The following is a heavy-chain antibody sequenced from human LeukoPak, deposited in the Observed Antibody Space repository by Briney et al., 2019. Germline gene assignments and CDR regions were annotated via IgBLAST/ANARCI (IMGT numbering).Heavy chain of an antibody. Sequence: GGSPRLSCAASGFTFSSYGMHWVRQAPGKGLEWVAVIWYDGSNKYYADSVKGRFTISRDNSKNTLYLQMDSLRAEDTAVYYCARDLVGATFDSSDEYWGQGTLVTVSS. CDR1: GFTFSSYG. CDR2: IWYDGSNK. V-gene: IGHV3-33*01. CDR3: ARDLVGATFDSSDEY. D-gene: IGHD1-26*01. J-gene: IGHJ4*02.